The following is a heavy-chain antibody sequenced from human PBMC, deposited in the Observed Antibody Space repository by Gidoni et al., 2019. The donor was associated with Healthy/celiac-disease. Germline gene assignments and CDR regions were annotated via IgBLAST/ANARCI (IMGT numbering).Heavy chain of an antibody. J-gene: IGHJ4*02. Sequence: QVQLVESGGGVVQPGRSLRLSCAASGFTFSSYAMHWVRQAPGKGLEWVAVISYDGSNKYYADSVKGRFTISRDNSKNTLYLQMNSLRAEDTAVYYSPRDRSGTIDYWGQGTLVTVSS. CDR1: GFTFSSYA. CDR2: ISYDGSNK. CDR3: PRDRSGTIDY. D-gene: IGHD1-7*01. V-gene: IGHV3-30-3*01.